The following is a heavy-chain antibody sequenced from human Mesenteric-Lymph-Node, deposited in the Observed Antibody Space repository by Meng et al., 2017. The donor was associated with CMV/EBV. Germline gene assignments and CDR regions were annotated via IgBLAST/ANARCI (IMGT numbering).Heavy chain of an antibody. D-gene: IGHD3-9*01. V-gene: IGHV1-18*01. CDR2: INAYNGNT. CDR1: GYTFTSYG. CDR3: ARGYFDWLRYGMDV. Sequence: ASVKVSCKASGYTFTSYGISWVRQAPGQGLEWMGWINAYNGNTNYAQKLQGRVTMTTDTSTSTAYMELRSLRSDDTAVYYCARGYFDWLRYGMDVWGQGTTVTVSS. J-gene: IGHJ6*02.